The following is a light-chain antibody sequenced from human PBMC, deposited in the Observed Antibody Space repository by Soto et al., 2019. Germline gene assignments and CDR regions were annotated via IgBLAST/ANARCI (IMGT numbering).Light chain of an antibody. CDR2: EVS. J-gene: IGLJ2*01. CDR1: SSDVGDYDY. Sequence: QSPLTQPASVSGSPGQSITISCTGTSSDVGDYDYVSWYQQYAGKAPKMMIYEVSNRPSGVSNRFSGSKSGNTASLTISGLQAEDEADYYCSAYRSSNTLLFGGGTKLTVL. CDR3: SAYRSSNTLL. V-gene: IGLV2-14*01.